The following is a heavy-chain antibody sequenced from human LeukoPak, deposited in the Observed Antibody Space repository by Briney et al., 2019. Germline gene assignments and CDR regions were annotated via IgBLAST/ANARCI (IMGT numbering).Heavy chain of an antibody. CDR1: GGSISSYY. J-gene: IGHJ3*02. D-gene: IGHD3-22*01. Sequence: SETPSLTCTVSGGSISSYYWSWIRQPPGKGLEWIGYIYYSGSTNYNPSLKSRVTISVDTSKNQFSLKLSSVTAADTAVYYCARDRKMYYYDSSGVFDIWGQGTMVTVSS. CDR2: IYYSGST. V-gene: IGHV4-59*12. CDR3: ARDRKMYYYDSSGVFDI.